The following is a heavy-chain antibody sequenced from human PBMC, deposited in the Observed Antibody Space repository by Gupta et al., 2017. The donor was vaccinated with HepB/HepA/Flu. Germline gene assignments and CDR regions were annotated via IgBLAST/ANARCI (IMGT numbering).Heavy chain of an antibody. J-gene: IGHJ4*02. V-gene: IGHV2-70*04. CDR1: GFSLITSGMR. CDR2: IDWDDDK. Sequence: QVTLRESGPALVKPTQTLTLTCTFSGFSLITSGMRVRWIRQPPGKALEWLARIDWDDDKFYSTSLKTRLTISKDTSKNQVVLTMTNMDPGDTATYYCARMQYRSGWYVDFWGQGTLVTVSS. D-gene: IGHD6-19*01. CDR3: ARMQYRSGWYVDF.